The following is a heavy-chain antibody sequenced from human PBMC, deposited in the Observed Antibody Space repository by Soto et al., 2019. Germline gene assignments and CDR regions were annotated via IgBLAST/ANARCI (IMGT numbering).Heavy chain of an antibody. D-gene: IGHD3-22*01. CDR2: ISGSGFKK. V-gene: IGHV3-23*01. Sequence: GGSLRLSCAASGFIFENFGLSWVRQAPGTGLEWISSISGSGFKKYYADSVKGRFTISRDNSKNTLYLQMRSLRAEDAAAYYCVKWHTSNFDSLPFTGFDFWGQGTQVTVSS. CDR1: GFIFENFG. J-gene: IGHJ4*02. CDR3: VKWHTSNFDSLPFTGFDF.